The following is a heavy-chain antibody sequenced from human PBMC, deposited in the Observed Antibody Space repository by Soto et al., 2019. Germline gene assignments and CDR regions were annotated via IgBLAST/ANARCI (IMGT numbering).Heavy chain of an antibody. CDR2: TYYRSKWYN. V-gene: IGHV6-1*01. Sequence: SQTLSLTCAISGDSVSSNSVAWNWIRQSPSRGLEWLGRTYYRSKWYNDYAVSVKSRITINPDTSKNQFSLQLNSVTPEDTAVYYCASRIAAAGTEADYWGQGTLVTVSS. CDR3: ASRIAAAGTEADY. D-gene: IGHD6-13*01. CDR1: GDSVSSNSVA. J-gene: IGHJ4*02.